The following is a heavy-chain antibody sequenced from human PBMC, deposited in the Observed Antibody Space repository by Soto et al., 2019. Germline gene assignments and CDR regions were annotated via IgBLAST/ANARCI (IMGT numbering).Heavy chain of an antibody. J-gene: IGHJ3*02. CDR3: ARGGRDGFDI. CDR1: GGSISTYY. V-gene: IGHV4-4*07. CDR2: VYISGST. Sequence: PSETLSLTCTVSGGSISTYYWNWIRQSAGKGLEWIGRVYISGSTNYHPSLKSRVAMSVDTSNNQFSLKVTSVTAADTAGYYCARGGRDGFDIWGQGTMVTVSS.